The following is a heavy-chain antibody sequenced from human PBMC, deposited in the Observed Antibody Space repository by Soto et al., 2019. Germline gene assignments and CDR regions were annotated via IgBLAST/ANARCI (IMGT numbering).Heavy chain of an antibody. CDR3: ASRGSSLNFHS. D-gene: IGHD6-6*01. CDR2: INSDGSST. CDR1: GFTFRSYW. J-gene: IGHJ4*02. V-gene: IGHV3-74*01. Sequence: GGSLRLSCAASGFTFRSYWMQWFRQAPGKGLVWVSWINSDGSSTSYADSVKGRFTISRDNAKNTLYLQMNSLRAEDTAVYYCASRGSSLNFHSSGQATLVTVFS.